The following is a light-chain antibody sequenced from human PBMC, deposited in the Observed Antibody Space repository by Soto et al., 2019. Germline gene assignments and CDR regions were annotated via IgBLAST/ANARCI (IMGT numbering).Light chain of an antibody. CDR1: QSVSRSY. V-gene: IGKV3-20*01. J-gene: IGKJ4*01. CDR3: QQYDSSPIT. Sequence: EIVLTQSPGTLSLSPGERATLSCRASQSVSRSYLSLYQQKPGQAPRLIVYCASSRATGIPDRFSGSGSGTDCTLTISRLESEDFSVYYCQQYDSSPITFGGGTKVEIK. CDR2: CAS.